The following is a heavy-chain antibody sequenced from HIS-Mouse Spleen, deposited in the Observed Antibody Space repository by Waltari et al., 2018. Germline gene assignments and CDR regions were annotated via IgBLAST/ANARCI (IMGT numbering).Heavy chain of an antibody. Sequence: QVQLVQSGAEVKKPGASVKVSCKASGYTFTGYYMHWVRQAPGQGLEWMGWINPNRGGTNYAQKFQGRVTMTRDTSISTAYMELSRLRSDDTAVYYCARGLSLITMIVVAEGAFDIWGQGTMVTVSS. CDR2: INPNRGGT. J-gene: IGHJ3*02. D-gene: IGHD3-22*01. V-gene: IGHV1-2*02. CDR3: ARGLSLITMIVVAEGAFDI. CDR1: GYTFTGYY.